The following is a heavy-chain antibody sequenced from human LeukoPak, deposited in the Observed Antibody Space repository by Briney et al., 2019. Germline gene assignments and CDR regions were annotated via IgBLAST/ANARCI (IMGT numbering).Heavy chain of an antibody. J-gene: IGHJ6*02. CDR1: GGTFSSYA. Sequence: SVKVSCKASGGTFSSYAISWVRQAPGQGLEWMGRIIPILGIANYAQKFQGRVTITADKSTSTAYMELSSLRSDDTAVYYCARGPGYYYYGMDVWGQGTTVTVSS. CDR3: ARGPGYYYYGMDV. D-gene: IGHD2-8*02. V-gene: IGHV1-69*04. CDR2: IIPILGIA.